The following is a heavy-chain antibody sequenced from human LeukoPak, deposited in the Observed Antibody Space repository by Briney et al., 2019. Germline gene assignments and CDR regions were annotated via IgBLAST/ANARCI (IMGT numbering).Heavy chain of an antibody. D-gene: IGHD2-2*03. V-gene: IGHV3-33*08. CDR2: IWYDGSNR. J-gene: IGHJ4*02. Sequence: GGSLRLSCAASGFTFSSYSMNWVRQAPGKGLEWVAVIWYDGSNRYYGDSVKGRFTISRDNSKNTLYLQMNSLRAEDTAVYYCARVDSLLGLAGDYWGQGTLVTVSS. CDR3: ARVDSLLGLAGDY. CDR1: GFTFSSYS.